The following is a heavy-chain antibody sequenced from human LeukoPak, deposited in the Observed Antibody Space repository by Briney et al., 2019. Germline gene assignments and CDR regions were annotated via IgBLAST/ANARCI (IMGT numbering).Heavy chain of an antibody. V-gene: IGHV3-53*01. CDR2: IYSGGST. Sequence: GGSLRLSCAASGFAVSSNYMSWVRQAPGKGLEWVSVIYSGGSTYYADSVKGRFTISRDNSKNTLYLQMNSLRVEDTAVYYCAKDLTDHGNFDYWGQGTLVTVSS. J-gene: IGHJ4*02. D-gene: IGHD4-17*01. CDR1: GFAVSSNY. CDR3: AKDLTDHGNFDY.